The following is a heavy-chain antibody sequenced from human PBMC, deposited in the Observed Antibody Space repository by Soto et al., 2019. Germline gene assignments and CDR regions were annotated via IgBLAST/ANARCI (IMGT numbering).Heavy chain of an antibody. Sequence: SETLSLTCTVSGDSISSSSYYWGWIRQPPGKGLEWIGSIYYSGSTYYNPSLKSRVTISVDTSKNQFSLKLSSVTAADTAVYYCARHEVDYYGSGTNWFDPWGQGTLVTVSS. J-gene: IGHJ5*02. CDR1: GDSISSSSYY. V-gene: IGHV4-39*01. CDR2: IYYSGST. CDR3: ARHEVDYYGSGTNWFDP. D-gene: IGHD3-10*01.